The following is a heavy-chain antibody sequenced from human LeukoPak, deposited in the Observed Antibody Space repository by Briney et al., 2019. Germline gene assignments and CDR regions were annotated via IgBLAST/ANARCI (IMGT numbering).Heavy chain of an antibody. V-gene: IGHV3-9*01. J-gene: IGHJ4*02. D-gene: IGHD3-22*01. CDR3: AKAPSMIAPPDY. Sequence: GRSLRLSCSASGFTFDDYAMYWVRQAPGKGLEWVSGISWNSGSIGYADSVKGRLTISRDNAKNSLYLQMNSLRAEDTALYYCAKAPSMIAPPDYWGLGTLVTVSS. CDR2: ISWNSGSI. CDR1: GFTFDDYA.